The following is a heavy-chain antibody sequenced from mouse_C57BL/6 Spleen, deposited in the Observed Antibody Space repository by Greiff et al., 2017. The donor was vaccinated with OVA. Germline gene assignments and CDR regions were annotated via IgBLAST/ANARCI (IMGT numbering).Heavy chain of an antibody. CDR3: ARKTYDTTGDAMDY. CDR1: GYSFTDYN. V-gene: IGHV1-39*01. D-gene: IGHD1-1*01. Sequence: EVKLMESGPELVKPGASVKISCKASGYSFTDYNMNWVKQSNGKSLEWIGVINPNYGTTSYNQKFKGKATLTVDQSSSTAYMQLNSLTSEDSAVYYCARKTYDTTGDAMDYWGQGTSVTVSS. CDR2: INPNYGTT. J-gene: IGHJ4*01.